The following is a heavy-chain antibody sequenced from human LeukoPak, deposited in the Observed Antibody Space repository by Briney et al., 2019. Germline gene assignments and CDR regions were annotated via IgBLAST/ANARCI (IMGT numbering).Heavy chain of an antibody. V-gene: IGHV4-34*01. CDR1: GGSFSGYY. Sequence: PSETLSLTCAVYGGSFSGYYWSWIRQPPGKGLEWIGEINHSGSTNYNPSLKSRVTISVDTSKNQFSLKLSSVTAADTAVYYCARGGGYCSSTSCYTRLRWFDPWGQGTLVTVSS. D-gene: IGHD2-2*02. CDR2: INHSGST. CDR3: ARGGGYCSSTSCYTRLRWFDP. J-gene: IGHJ5*02.